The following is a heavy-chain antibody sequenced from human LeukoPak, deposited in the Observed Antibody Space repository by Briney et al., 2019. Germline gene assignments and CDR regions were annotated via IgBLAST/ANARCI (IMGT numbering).Heavy chain of an antibody. J-gene: IGHJ4*02. D-gene: IGHD3-3*01. CDR3: AVLSKSITIFGVVYVDY. CDR1: GGSISSSSYY. Sequence: SETLSLTCTVSGGSISSSSYYWGWIRQPPGKGLEWIGSIYYSGSTYYNPFLKSRVTMSVDTSKNQFSLKLSSVTAADTAVYYCAVLSKSITIFGVVYVDYWGQGTLVTVSS. CDR2: IYYSGST. V-gene: IGHV4-39*01.